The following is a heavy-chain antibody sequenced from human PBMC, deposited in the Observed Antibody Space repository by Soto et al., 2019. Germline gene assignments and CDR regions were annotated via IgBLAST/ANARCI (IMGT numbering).Heavy chain of an antibody. V-gene: IGHV4-34*02. CDR2: INHTGGT. Sequence: QVHLQQWGAGLLKPSETLSLTCAVYGGSVNGYYWNWIRQPPGKGLEWIGEINHTGGTHYNPSLKSRVTMSVDTSKDQFSLRLSSVTAADTAIYYRANRITVFGLLIPPFDPWGQGTQVTVSS. J-gene: IGHJ5*02. CDR1: GGSVNGYY. CDR3: ANRITVFGLLIPPFDP. D-gene: IGHD3-3*01.